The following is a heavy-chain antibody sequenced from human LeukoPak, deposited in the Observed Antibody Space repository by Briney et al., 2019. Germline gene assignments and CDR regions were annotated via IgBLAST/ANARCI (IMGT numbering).Heavy chain of an antibody. J-gene: IGHJ5*02. CDR2: ISYSGST. CDR1: GRSINVYY. D-gene: IGHD6-13*01. Sequence: SETLSLTCTVSGRSINVYYWSWIRQSPGKGLEWIAYISYSGSTNYNPSLKSRVTISVDTSKNQFSLKLSSVTAADTAVYYCARARMYYIAAAGRREFDPWGQGTLVTVSS. V-gene: IGHV4-59*12. CDR3: ARARMYYIAAAGRREFDP.